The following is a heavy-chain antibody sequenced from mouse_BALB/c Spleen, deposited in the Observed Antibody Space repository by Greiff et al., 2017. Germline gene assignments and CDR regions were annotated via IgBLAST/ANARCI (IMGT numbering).Heavy chain of an antibody. CDR1: GFTFSDYG. J-gene: IGHJ4*01. Sequence: EVQLVESGGGLVQPGGSRKLSCAASGFTFSDYGMAWVRQAPGKGPEWVAFISNLAYSIYYADTVTGRFTISRENAKNTLYLEMSSLRSEDTAMYYCARENWVYAMDYWGQGTSVTVSS. D-gene: IGHD4-1*01. V-gene: IGHV5-15*02. CDR2: ISNLAYSI. CDR3: ARENWVYAMDY.